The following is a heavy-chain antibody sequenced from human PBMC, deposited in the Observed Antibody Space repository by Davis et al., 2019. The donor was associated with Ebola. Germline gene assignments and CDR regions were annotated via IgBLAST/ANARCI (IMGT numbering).Heavy chain of an antibody. CDR2: ISSSSSYI. D-gene: IGHD4-23*01. Sequence: AGSLTLSCAASGFTSSSHAMRWVRQAPGKGLEWVSSISSSSSYIYYADSVKVRFTISRDDSKNTAYLQMNSLKTEDTAVYYCTTTGVTPGYYGRDVWGQGTTVTVSS. CDR3: TTTGVTPGYYGRDV. V-gene: IGHV3-21*04. CDR1: GFTSSSHA. J-gene: IGHJ6*02.